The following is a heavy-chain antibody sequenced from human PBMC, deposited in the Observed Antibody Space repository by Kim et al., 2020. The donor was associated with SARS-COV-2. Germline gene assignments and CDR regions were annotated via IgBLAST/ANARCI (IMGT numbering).Heavy chain of an antibody. J-gene: IGHJ4*02. D-gene: IGHD6-19*01. V-gene: IGHV3-23*01. Sequence: ASVTGRFTLSRDKSKQTLYLQMNSLRAEDTAVYYCAKVKQWLVGGGYFDYWGQGTLVTVSS. CDR3: AKVKQWLVGGGYFDY.